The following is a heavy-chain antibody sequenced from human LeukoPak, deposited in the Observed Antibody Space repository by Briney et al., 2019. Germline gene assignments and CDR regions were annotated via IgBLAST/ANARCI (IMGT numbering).Heavy chain of an antibody. CDR1: GFAFSNFA. Sequence: PGRSLRLSCSASGFAFSNFAMHWVRQAPGKGLEWVAVISYDGSNKYYADSVKGRFTISRDNSKNTLYLQMNSLRAEDTAVYYCARDRPGLYYYYYMDVWGKGTTVTVSS. V-gene: IGHV3-30-3*01. D-gene: IGHD6-6*01. J-gene: IGHJ6*03. CDR3: ARDRPGLYYYYYMDV. CDR2: ISYDGSNK.